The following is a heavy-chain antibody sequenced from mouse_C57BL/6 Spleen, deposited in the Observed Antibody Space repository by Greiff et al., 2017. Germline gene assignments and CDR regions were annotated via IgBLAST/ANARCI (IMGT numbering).Heavy chain of an antibody. V-gene: IGHV1-42*01. D-gene: IGHD1-1*01. J-gene: IGHJ4*01. CDR1: GYSFTGYY. CDR3: ARSGGLLLRSLDAMDY. CDR2: INPSTGGT. Sequence: VQLQQSGPELVKPGASVKISCKASGYSFTGYYMNWVKQSPEKSLEWIGEINPSTGGTTYNQKFKAKATLTVDKSSSTAYMQLKSLTSEDSAVYYCARSGGLLLRSLDAMDYWGQGTSVTVSS.